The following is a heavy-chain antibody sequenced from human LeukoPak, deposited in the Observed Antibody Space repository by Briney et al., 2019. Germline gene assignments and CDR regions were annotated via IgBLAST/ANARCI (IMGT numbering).Heavy chain of an antibody. CDR3: AKGADWQLLEYYYYYMVV. D-gene: IGHD6-6*01. CDR1: GGTFSSYA. Sequence: ASVKVSCKASGGTFSSYAFSWVRQAPGQGLEWMGGIIPMFGTAKYAQKFQGRVRITADISTSTVYMELSSLRSEDTAVYYCAKGADWQLLEYYYYYMVVWGKGTTVTVSS. J-gene: IGHJ6*03. CDR2: IIPMFGTA. V-gene: IGHV1-69*06.